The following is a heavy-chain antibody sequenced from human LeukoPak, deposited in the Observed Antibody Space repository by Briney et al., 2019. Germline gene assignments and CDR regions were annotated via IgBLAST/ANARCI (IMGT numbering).Heavy chain of an antibody. Sequence: PSETLSLTCTVSGGSISSYYWSWIRQPPGKGLEWIGYIYYSGSTNYNPSLKSRVTISVDTSKNQFSLKQSSVTAADTAVYYCARDPGSSWPYWYFDLWGRGTLVTVSS. CDR1: GGSISSYY. V-gene: IGHV4-59*01. CDR2: IYYSGST. CDR3: ARDPGSSWPYWYFDL. J-gene: IGHJ2*01. D-gene: IGHD6-13*01.